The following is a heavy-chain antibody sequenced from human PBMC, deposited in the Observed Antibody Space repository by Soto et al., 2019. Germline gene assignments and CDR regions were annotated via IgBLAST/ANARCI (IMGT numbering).Heavy chain of an antibody. Sequence: GGSLRLSCAASGFTFSSSSMSWVRQAPGKGLEWVANIKQDGSEKYYVDSVKGRFTISRDNAKNSLYLQMNSLRAEDTAAYYCARVTLGFKDYYYYYMDVWGKGTTVTVSS. D-gene: IGHD7-27*01. CDR2: IKQDGSEK. V-gene: IGHV3-7*01. J-gene: IGHJ6*03. CDR3: ARVTLGFKDYYYYYMDV. CDR1: GFTFSSSS.